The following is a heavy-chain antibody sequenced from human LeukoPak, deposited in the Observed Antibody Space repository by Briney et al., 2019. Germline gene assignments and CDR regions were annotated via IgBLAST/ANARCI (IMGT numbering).Heavy chain of an antibody. D-gene: IGHD5-18*01. J-gene: IGHJ4*02. CDR2: ISSSGSSI. V-gene: IGHV3-48*04. CDR1: GFTFSNYW. CDR3: ARDPQGYRPQFDY. Sequence: GGSLRLSCAASGFTFSNYWMNWVRQAPGKGLEWVSYISSSGSSIYYADSVKGRFTISRDNAKNSLYLQMNSLRAEDTAVYYCARDPQGYRPQFDYWGQGTLVTVSS.